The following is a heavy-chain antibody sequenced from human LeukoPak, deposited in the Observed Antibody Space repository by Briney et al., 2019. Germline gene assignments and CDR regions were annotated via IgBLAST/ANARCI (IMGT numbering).Heavy chain of an antibody. CDR1: GYYFVTYP. D-gene: IGHD1-1*01. V-gene: IGHV7-4-1*02. CDR2: INTNTGNT. J-gene: IGHJ4*02. Sequence: ASVKVSCKASGYYFVTYPINWVRQAPGQGLEWMGWINTNTGNTRYAQGFTGRFVFSVDTSVSTAYLQISGLKADDTALYFCARATGWNDEVPPYWGQGTLVTVSS. CDR3: ARATGWNDEVPPY.